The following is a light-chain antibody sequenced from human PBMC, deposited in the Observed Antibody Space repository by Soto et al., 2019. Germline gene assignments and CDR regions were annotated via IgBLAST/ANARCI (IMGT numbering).Light chain of an antibody. CDR2: GAS. Sequence: EIVMTQSPATLSVSPGERATLSCRASQSVSSNLAWYQQKPGQAPRLLIYGASTRATVIPARFNGSWSGTELTLTIGSLQSEDFAVYYCQQYDNWPLTFGGGTKVEIK. J-gene: IGKJ4*01. CDR3: QQYDNWPLT. CDR1: QSVSSN. V-gene: IGKV3-15*01.